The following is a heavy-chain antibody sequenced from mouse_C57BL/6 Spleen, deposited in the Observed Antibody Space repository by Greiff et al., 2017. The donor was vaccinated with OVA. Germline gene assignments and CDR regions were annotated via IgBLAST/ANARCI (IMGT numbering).Heavy chain of an antibody. J-gene: IGHJ3*01. CDR1: GFNIKDYY. CDR3: ITSSSGSAWFAY. D-gene: IGHD3-2*02. CDR2: IDPEDGDT. Sequence: EVQLQQSGAELVRPGASVKLSCTASGFNIKDYYMHWVKQRPEQGLEWIGRIDPEDGDTEYAPKFQGKATMTADTSSNTAYLQLSSLTSEDTAVYYCITSSSGSAWFAYWGQGTLVTVSA. V-gene: IGHV14-1*01.